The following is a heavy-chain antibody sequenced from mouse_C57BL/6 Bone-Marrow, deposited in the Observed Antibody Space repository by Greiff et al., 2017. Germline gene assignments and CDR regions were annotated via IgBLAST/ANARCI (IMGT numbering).Heavy chain of an antibody. CDR1: GYTFTSYG. J-gene: IGHJ2*01. CDR3: ARYYGDY. Sequence: QVQLKQSGAELARPGASVKLSCKASGYTFTSYGISWVKQRTGQGLEWIGEIYPRSGNTYYNEKFKGKATLPADKSSSTAYMELRSLTSEDSAVYFCARYYGDYWGQGTTLTVSS. V-gene: IGHV1-81*01. D-gene: IGHD1-2*01. CDR2: IYPRSGNT.